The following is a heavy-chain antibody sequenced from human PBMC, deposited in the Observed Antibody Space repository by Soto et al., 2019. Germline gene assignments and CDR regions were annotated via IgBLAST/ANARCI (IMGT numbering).Heavy chain of an antibody. D-gene: IGHD2-8*02. CDR3: VRDKYCDGGGCYGQFDH. V-gene: IGHV3-53*01. CDR2: MKDGGST. Sequence: PGGSLRLACAASGFSVGSNFMTWVRQAPGKGLEWVSVMKDGGSTNYADSVKGRFTVSRDNSKNTLYLQMNSLRVEDTAVYYCVRDKYCDGGGCYGQFDHCGPGTLVTVSS. J-gene: IGHJ4*02. CDR1: GFSVGSNF.